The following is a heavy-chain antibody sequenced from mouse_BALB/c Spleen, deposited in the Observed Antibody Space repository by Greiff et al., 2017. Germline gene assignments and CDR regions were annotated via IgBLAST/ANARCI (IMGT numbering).Heavy chain of an antibody. J-gene: IGHJ2*01. CDR2: INPSTGYT. D-gene: IGHD1-1*01. CDR1: GYTFTSYW. CDR3: ARWNYGSSYYFDY. V-gene: IGHV1-7*01. Sequence: VQLQQSGAELAKPGASVKMSCKASGYTFTSYWMHWVNQRPGQGLEWIGYINPSTGYTEYNQKFKDKATLTADKSSSTAYMQLSSLTSEDSAVYYCARWNYGSSYYFDYWGQGTTLTVSS.